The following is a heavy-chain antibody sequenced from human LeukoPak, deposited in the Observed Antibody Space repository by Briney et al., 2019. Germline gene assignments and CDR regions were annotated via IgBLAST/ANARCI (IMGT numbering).Heavy chain of an antibody. J-gene: IGHJ4*02. Sequence: GASVKVSCKPSGYMFIRYSMSWVRQAPGQGLEWMGWINTNTGNPTYAQGFTERFVFSLDISVSTAYLQITSLKAEDTAVYYCARAKYCSSDNCYSDFWGQGTLVTVSS. CDR3: ARAKYCSSDNCYSDF. CDR2: INTNTGNP. D-gene: IGHD2-15*01. CDR1: GYMFIRYS. V-gene: IGHV7-4-1*02.